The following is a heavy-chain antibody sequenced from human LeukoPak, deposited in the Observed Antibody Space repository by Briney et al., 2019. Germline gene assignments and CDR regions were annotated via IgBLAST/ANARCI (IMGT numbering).Heavy chain of an antibody. CDR2: INHSGST. J-gene: IGHJ3*02. V-gene: IGHV4-34*01. CDR1: GGSFSGYY. Sequence: SETLSLTCAVYGGSFSGYYWSWIRQPPGKGLEWIGEINHSGSTNCNPSLKSRVTISVDTSKNQFSLKLSSVTAADTAVYYCARGRQYYDFWSGLPAFDIWGQGTMVTVSS. CDR3: ARGRQYYDFWSGLPAFDI. D-gene: IGHD3-3*01.